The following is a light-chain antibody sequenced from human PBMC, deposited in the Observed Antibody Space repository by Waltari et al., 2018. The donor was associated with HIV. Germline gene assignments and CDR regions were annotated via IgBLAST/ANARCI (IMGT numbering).Light chain of an antibody. Sequence: DVVLTQSPLSLPVTLGQPASISCRPNQSLVYSDGNTYLNWFLQRPGQSPRRLMYKVSNRGSGVPERFSGSGSGTDFTLKISRVEAEDVGVYSCMQGSHWPRTFGQGTKVEIK. CDR2: KVS. J-gene: IGKJ1*01. CDR3: MQGSHWPRT. V-gene: IGKV2-30*01. CDR1: QSLVYSDGNTY.